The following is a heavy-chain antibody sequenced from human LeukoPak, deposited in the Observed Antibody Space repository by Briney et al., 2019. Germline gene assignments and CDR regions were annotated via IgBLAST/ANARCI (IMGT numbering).Heavy chain of an antibody. CDR2: IYHSGST. CDR1: GGSISSSNW. V-gene: IGHV4-4*02. CDR3: ARGRGGLVRFRPDRTTLYYFDY. Sequence: SGTLSLTCAVSGGSISSSNWWSWVRQPPGKGLEWIGEIYHSGSTNYNPSLKSRVTISVDKSKNQFSLKLSSVTAADTAVYYCARGRGGLVRFRPDRTTLYYFDYWGQGTLVTVSS. J-gene: IGHJ4*02. D-gene: IGHD3-16*01.